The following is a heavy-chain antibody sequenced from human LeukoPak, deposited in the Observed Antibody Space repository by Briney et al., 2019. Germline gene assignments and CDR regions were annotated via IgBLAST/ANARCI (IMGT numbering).Heavy chain of an antibody. Sequence: GASVKVSCKASGYTFTSYYMHWVRQAPGQGLEWMGIINPSGGSTSYAQKFQGRVTVTRDTSTSTVYMELSSLRSEDTAVYCCARNLEPGDYYYGMDVWGQGTTVTVSS. CDR1: GYTFTSYY. J-gene: IGHJ6*02. D-gene: IGHD3-10*01. CDR3: ARNLEPGDYYYGMDV. V-gene: IGHV1-46*01. CDR2: INPSGGST.